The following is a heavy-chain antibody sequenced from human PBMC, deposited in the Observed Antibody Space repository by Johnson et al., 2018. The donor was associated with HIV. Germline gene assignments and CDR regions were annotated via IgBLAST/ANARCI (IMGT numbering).Heavy chain of an antibody. J-gene: IGHJ3*02. CDR1: GFTVSSNY. CDR3: AKDTTSSSPWGAFDI. Sequence: VQLVESGGGLVQPGGSLRLSCAASGFTVSSNYMSWVRQAPGKGLEWVSVIYSGGSTYYADSVKGRFTISRDNSKNTLYLQMNSLRAEDTALYYCAKDTTSSSPWGAFDIWGQGTMVTVSS. D-gene: IGHD6-6*01. CDR2: IYSGGST. V-gene: IGHV3-66*01.